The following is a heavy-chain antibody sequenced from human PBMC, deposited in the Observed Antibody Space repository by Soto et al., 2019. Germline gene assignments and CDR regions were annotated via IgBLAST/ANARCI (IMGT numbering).Heavy chain of an antibody. V-gene: IGHV4-39*01. CDR2: MYPSGST. CDR3: ARHRYSYGVYYFDY. Sequence: SETLSLTCTVSGGSVSSSGSHYWGWIRQPPGQGLEWIGSMYPSGSTYSNPSLKSRVIISVDTSKNQFSLKLNSVTAADTAVYYCARHRYSYGVYYFDYWGQGTLVTVSS. CDR1: GGSVSSSGSHY. J-gene: IGHJ4*02. D-gene: IGHD5-18*01.